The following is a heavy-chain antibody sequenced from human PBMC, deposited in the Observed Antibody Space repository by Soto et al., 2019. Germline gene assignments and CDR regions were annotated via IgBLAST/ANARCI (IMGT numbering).Heavy chain of an antibody. V-gene: IGHV3-7*01. J-gene: IGHJ4*02. CDR2: IHGGGVNI. Sequence: GGSLRLSCAASGFMFSAYWMSWVRQAPGKGLQWVANIHGGGVNIYDVDSVNGRVTIARDNAKRSLYLQMNSLRAEDTAVYYCARDFYGGYTYGPGDYWGQGALVTVSS. CDR3: ARDFYGGYTYGPGDY. CDR1: GFMFSAYW. D-gene: IGHD5-18*01.